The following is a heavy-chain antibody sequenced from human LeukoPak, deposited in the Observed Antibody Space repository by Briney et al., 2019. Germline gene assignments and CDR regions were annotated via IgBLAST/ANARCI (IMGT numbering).Heavy chain of an antibody. CDR2: INHSGST. CDR1: GGSFSGYY. V-gene: IGHV4-34*01. Sequence: TTSETLSLTCAVYGGSFSGYYWSWIRQPPGKGLEWIEEINHSGSTNYNPSLKSRVTISVDTSKNQFSLKLSSVTAADTAVYYCATRTRYSSSSLFDYWGQGTLVTVSS. D-gene: IGHD6-6*01. CDR3: ATRTRYSSSSLFDY. J-gene: IGHJ4*02.